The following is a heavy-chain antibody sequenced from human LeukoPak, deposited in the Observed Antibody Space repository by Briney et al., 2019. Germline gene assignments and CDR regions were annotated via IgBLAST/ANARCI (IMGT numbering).Heavy chain of an antibody. CDR2: INHSGST. Sequence: PSETLSLTCAVYGGSFSGYYWSWIRQPPGKGLEWIGEINHSGSTNYNPSLKSRVTISVDTSKNQFSLKPSSVTAADAAVYYCARGPRYSYGSYSSPVHYWGQGTLVTVSS. V-gene: IGHV4-34*01. CDR1: GGSFSGYY. D-gene: IGHD5-18*01. CDR3: ARGPRYSYGSYSSPVHY. J-gene: IGHJ4*02.